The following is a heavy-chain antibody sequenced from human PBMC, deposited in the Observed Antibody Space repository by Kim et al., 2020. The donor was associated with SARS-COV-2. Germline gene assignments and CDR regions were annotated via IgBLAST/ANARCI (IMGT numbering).Heavy chain of an antibody. CDR1: GFTFSSYA. Sequence: GGSLRLSCAASGFTFSSYAMHWVRQAPGKGLEWVAVISYDGSNKYYADSVKGRFTISRDNSKNTLYLQMNSLRAEDTAVYYCASPPGRYGGNSDPGDYWG. D-gene: IGHD2-21*02. CDR3: ASPPGRYGGNSDPGDY. J-gene: IGHJ4*01. CDR2: ISYDGSNK. V-gene: IGHV3-30*04.